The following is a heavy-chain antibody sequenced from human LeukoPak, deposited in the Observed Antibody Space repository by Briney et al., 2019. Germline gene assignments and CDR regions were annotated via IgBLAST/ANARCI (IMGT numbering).Heavy chain of an antibody. D-gene: IGHD2-2*02. J-gene: IGHJ4*02. V-gene: IGHV3-30*02. CDR3: AKDPRDCSSTSCYTAAAGFDY. CDR1: GFTFSSYG. CDR2: IRYGGTNK. Sequence: GGSLRLSCAASGFTFSSYGMHWVRRAPGKGLEWVAFIRYGGTNKYYADSVKGRFTISRDNSRNTFYLQMSSLRAEDTAVYYCAKDPRDCSSTSCYTAAAGFDYWGQGTLVTVSS.